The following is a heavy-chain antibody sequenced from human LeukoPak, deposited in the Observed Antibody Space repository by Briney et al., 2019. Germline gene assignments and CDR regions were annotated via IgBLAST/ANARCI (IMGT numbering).Heavy chain of an antibody. J-gene: IGHJ4*02. CDR2: INQDGSGR. V-gene: IGHV3-7*01. Sequence: GGSLRLSCAASGFTFSTYSMSWVRQAPGKGLEWVANINQDGSGRYHVDSVKGRITISRDNAKNSLYLQMNSLRAEDTAVYYCARDPDYGDPGPFWDYWGQGTLVTVSS. D-gene: IGHD4-17*01. CDR1: GFTFSTYS. CDR3: ARDPDYGDPGPFWDY.